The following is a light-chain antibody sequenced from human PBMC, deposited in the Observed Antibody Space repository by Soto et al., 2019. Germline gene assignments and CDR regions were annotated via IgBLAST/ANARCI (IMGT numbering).Light chain of an antibody. CDR2: WAS. CDR3: QHYYTTPLT. V-gene: IGKV4-1*01. CDR1: QTVLYSSHTKTY. Sequence: DIVMTQSPDSLAVSLGETATISCKSSQTVLYSSHTKTYLAWYQKKPGQPPKLLIYWASTRGSGVPDRVSGSGSGTDFTLTFSSLQAEDVAVYYCQHYYTTPLTFGGGTRVEI. J-gene: IGKJ4*01.